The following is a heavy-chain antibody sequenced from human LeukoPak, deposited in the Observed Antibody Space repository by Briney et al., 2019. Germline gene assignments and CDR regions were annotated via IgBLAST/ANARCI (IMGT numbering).Heavy chain of an antibody. V-gene: IGHV3-23*01. J-gene: IGHJ6*02. CDR1: GFTFTTYA. CDR2: ISASGGTT. CDR3: ARVCLMATIDYYYYGMDV. D-gene: IGHD5-24*01. Sequence: GGSLRLSCAVSGFTFTTYAMSWVRQTPGKGLEWVSGISASGGTTYYADSVKGRFTISRDNAKNSLYLQMNSLRAEDTAVYYCARVCLMATIDYYYYGMDVWGQGTTVTVSS.